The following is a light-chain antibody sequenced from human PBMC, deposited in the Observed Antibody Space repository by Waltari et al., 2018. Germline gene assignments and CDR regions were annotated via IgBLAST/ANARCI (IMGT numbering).Light chain of an antibody. V-gene: IGKV3-11*01. CDR1: QSVSAY. CDR3: QHTTDWPPAFT. Sequence: EVVLTQSPATLSLSPGEGATLSCRASQSVSAYLAWYQQKPGQAPRLRVYGSSTRSTGVPDRFSGRGSGTDFSLTISSVEPEDFAVYYCQHTTDWPPAFTFGPGTRVDLK. J-gene: IGKJ3*01. CDR2: GSS.